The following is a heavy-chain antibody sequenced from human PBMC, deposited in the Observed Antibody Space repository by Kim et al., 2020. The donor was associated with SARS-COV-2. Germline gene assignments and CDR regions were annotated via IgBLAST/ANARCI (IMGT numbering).Heavy chain of an antibody. V-gene: IGHV4-39*01. CDR1: GGSISSSSYY. CDR3: ATYSAWSHVFDY. Sequence: SETLSLTCSVSGGSISSSSYYWGWIRQPPGKGLEWIGSMYYTGSDYYNPSLKSRVTIPVDTSKNQFSLKMTSVTASDTAVYYCATYSAWSHVFDYWGQGTLVTVSS. D-gene: IGHD6-19*01. CDR2: MYYTGSD. J-gene: IGHJ4*02.